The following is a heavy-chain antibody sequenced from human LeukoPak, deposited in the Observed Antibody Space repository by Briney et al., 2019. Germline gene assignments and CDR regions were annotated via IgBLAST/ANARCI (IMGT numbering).Heavy chain of an antibody. Sequence: SETLSLTCTVSGGSISSYYWSWIRQPPGRGLEWIGYIYYSGSTNYNPSLKSRVTISVDTSKNQFSLKLSSVTAADTAVYYCASATYYYDSSGYNHAFDIWGQGTMVTVSS. D-gene: IGHD3-22*01. CDR3: ASATYYYDSSGYNHAFDI. CDR2: IYYSGST. V-gene: IGHV4-59*01. J-gene: IGHJ3*02. CDR1: GGSISSYY.